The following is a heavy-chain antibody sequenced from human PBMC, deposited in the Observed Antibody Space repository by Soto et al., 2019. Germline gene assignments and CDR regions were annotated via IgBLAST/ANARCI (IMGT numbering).Heavy chain of an antibody. Sequence: PSETLSLTCTVSGGSITYYCSWMRLSPGKGLEWIGYINSNGYSSYNPSLKSRVTLSVDTSKNQFSLTVTSVTAADTAVYYCARRIVATETFDYWGQGTLITVSS. CDR2: INSNGYS. J-gene: IGHJ4*02. V-gene: IGHV4-59*08. CDR3: ARRIVATETFDY. CDR1: GGSITYY. D-gene: IGHD5-12*01.